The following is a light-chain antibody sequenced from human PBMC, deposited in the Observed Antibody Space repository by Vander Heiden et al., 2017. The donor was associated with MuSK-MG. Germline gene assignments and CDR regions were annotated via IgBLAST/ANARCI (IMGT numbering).Light chain of an antibody. V-gene: IGKV1-12*01. CDR1: QDIRNW. CDR3: QQANSFPPYT. CDR2: AAS. Sequence: DIQMTQSPSSVSASVGDRVTITCRASQDIRNWLAWYQQKPGEAPKLLIYAASSLQSGVPSRFSGSGYGTDFTLTISSRQPEDFATYYCQQANSFPPYTFGQGTKLXIK. J-gene: IGKJ2*01.